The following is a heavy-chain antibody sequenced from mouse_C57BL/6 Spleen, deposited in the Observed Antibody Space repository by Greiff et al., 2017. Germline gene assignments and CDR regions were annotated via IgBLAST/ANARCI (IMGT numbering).Heavy chain of an antibody. CDR2: INPNNGGT. J-gene: IGHJ2*01. D-gene: IGHD1-3*01. V-gene: IGHV1-22*01. Sequence: VQLKQSGPELVKPGASVKMSCKASGYTFTDYNMHWVKQSHGKSLEWIGYINPNNGGTSYNQKFKGKATLTVNKSSSTAYMELRSLTSEDSAVYYCARITGGVHYFDYWGQGTTLTVSS. CDR3: ARITGGVHYFDY. CDR1: GYTFTDYN.